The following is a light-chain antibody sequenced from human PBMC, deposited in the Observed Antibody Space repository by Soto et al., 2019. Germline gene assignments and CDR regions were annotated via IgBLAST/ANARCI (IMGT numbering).Light chain of an antibody. V-gene: IGKV1-9*01. J-gene: IGKJ4*01. Sequence: DIQLTQSPSFLSASVGDRVTITCRASQDISSALAWYQQKPGKAPKLLIYDASTLPTGVPSRFRGSGSGTEFTLTISSLQPEDVATYSCQQLASYPIGTFGGGTKV. CDR3: QQLASYPIGT. CDR1: QDISSA. CDR2: DAS.